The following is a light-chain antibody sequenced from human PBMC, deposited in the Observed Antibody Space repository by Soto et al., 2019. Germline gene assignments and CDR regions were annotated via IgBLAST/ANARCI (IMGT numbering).Light chain of an antibody. CDR2: RNN. J-gene: IGLJ3*02. V-gene: IGLV1-47*01. CDR1: SSNIGSNY. CDR3: AAWDDSLSGGWV. Sequence: QSVLTQPPSASGTPGQRVTISCSGSSSNIGSNYVYWYQQLPGTAPKLLIYRNNQRPSGVPDRFSGSKSGTSASLAISGLRSEGEADYYCAAWDDSLSGGWVFGGGTKLTVL.